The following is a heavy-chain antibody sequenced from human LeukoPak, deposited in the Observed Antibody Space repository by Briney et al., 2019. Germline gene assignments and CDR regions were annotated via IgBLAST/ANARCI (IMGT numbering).Heavy chain of an antibody. Sequence: SETLSLTCTVSGGSISSSSYYWGWIRQPPGKGLEWIGSIYYSGSTYYNPSLKSRVTISVDTSKNQFSLKLSSVTAADTAVYYCARHWRRYCSSTSCEGDAFDIWGQGTMVTVSS. CDR1: GGSISSSSYY. CDR2: IYYSGST. J-gene: IGHJ3*02. CDR3: ARHWRRYCSSTSCEGDAFDI. V-gene: IGHV4-39*01. D-gene: IGHD2-2*01.